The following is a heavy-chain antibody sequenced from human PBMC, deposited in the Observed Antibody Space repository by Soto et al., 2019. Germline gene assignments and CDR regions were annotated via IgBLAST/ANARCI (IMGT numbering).Heavy chain of an antibody. J-gene: IGHJ4*02. V-gene: IGHV3-23*01. CDR1: GFTFSSYA. D-gene: IGHD3-10*01. CDR3: AKESDGSGSYYNVTVNFDY. CDR2: ISGSGGST. Sequence: GGSLRLSCAASGFTFSSYAMSWVRQAPGKGLEWVSAISGSGGSTYYADSVKGRFTISRDNSKNTLYLQMNSLRAEDTAVDYCAKESDGSGSYYNVTVNFDYWGQGTLVTVSS.